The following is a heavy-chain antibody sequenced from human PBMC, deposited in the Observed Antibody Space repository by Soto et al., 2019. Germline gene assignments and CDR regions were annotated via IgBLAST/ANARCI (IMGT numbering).Heavy chain of an antibody. D-gene: IGHD6-25*01. CDR2: IYWNDDT. V-gene: IGHV2-5*01. CDR3: APSDGIGSSAMASPF. Sequence: FRLKLVRTTLTFTKSGNFSCLPLITQRVGVGWIRQPPGKALEWLVLIYWNDDTRHSPSLKNRLTITKDTSKNQVVLTMTNMDPVDTGTYYCAPSDGIGSSAMASPFWRHGTPVTVS. J-gene: IGHJ1*01. CDR1: CLPLITQRVG.